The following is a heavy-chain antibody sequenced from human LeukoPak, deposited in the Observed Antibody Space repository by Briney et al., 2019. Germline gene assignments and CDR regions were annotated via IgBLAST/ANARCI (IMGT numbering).Heavy chain of an antibody. CDR3: ARDRHGSGSYYKLGYYYCGMDV. D-gene: IGHD3-10*01. CDR2: ISSSSSYI. Sequence: PGGSLRLSCAASGFTFSSYSMNWVRQAPGKGLEWVSSISSSSSYIYYADSVRSRFTISRDNAKNSLYLQMNSLRAEDTAVYYCARDRHGSGSYYKLGYYYCGMDVWGQGTTVTVSS. CDR1: GFTFSSYS. J-gene: IGHJ6*02. V-gene: IGHV3-21*01.